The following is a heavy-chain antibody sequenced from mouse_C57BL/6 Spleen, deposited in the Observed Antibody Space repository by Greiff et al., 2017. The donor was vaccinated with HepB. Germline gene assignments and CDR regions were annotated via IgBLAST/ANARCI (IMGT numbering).Heavy chain of an antibody. CDR2: INPYNGGT. Sequence: EVKLQESGPVLVKPGASVKMSCKASGYTFTDYYMNWVKQSHGKSLEWIGVINPYNGGTSYNQKFKGKATLTVDKSSSTAYMELNSLTSEDSAVYYCARERDFTGTEGYFDYWGQGTTLTVSS. V-gene: IGHV1-19*01. D-gene: IGHD4-1*01. J-gene: IGHJ2*01. CDR3: ARERDFTGTEGYFDY. CDR1: GYTFTDYY.